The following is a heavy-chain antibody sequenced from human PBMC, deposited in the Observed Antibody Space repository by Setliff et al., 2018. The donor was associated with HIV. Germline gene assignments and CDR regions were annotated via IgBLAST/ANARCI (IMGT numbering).Heavy chain of an antibody. CDR3: ARGRVEAERGAFDI. D-gene: IGHD1-26*01. Sequence: PGGSLRLSCVASGFTFSTFAMHWVRQAPGKGLEWVSVITYDGSRKYYADSVKGRFTISRDNSKDTVSLEMTSLTSEDTAMYYCARGRVEAERGAFDIWGQGTMVTVSS. CDR2: ITYDGSRK. CDR1: GFTFSTFA. J-gene: IGHJ3*02. V-gene: IGHV3-30*01.